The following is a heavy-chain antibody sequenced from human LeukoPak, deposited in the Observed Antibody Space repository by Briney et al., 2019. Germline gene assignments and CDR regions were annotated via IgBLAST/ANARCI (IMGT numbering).Heavy chain of an antibody. V-gene: IGHV1-18*04. CDR2: ISAYNGNT. J-gene: IGHJ4*02. CDR1: GYTFTSYG. D-gene: IGHD5-12*01. Sequence: ASVKVSCKASGYTFTSYGISWVRQAPGRGLEWMGWISAYNGNTNYAQKLQGRVTMTTDTSTSTAYMELRSLRSDDTAVYYCARDTSRSGYSGYDYLGAYYDYWGQGTLVTVSS. CDR3: ARDTSRSGYSGYDYLGAYYDY.